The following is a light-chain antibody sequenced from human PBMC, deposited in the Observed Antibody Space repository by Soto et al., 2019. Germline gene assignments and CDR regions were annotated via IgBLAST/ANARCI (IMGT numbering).Light chain of an antibody. CDR1: QSISSW. J-gene: IGKJ2*01. CDR3: QQYNSYWYT. CDR2: DAS. V-gene: IGKV1-5*01. Sequence: DIQMTQSPSTLSASVGDRVTITCRASQSISSWLAWYQQKPGKAPKLLIYDASSLESGVPSRFSGSGSGTEFTLTISSLQPDDFATYYCQQYNSYWYTFGRGTKLESK.